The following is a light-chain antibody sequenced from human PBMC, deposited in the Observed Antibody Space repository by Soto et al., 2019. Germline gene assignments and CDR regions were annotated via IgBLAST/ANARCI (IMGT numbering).Light chain of an antibody. Sequence: VLTQSPGTMSLSPGDRATLSCRASQRITGSSLAWYQQKPGQSPRLVIFGASSRASGVPDRFSGNGSGADFTLTISRLEPEDSAVYHCHQYSTSPTFGPGTKLEI. CDR3: HQYSTSPT. J-gene: IGKJ2*01. V-gene: IGKV3-20*01. CDR1: QRITGSS. CDR2: GAS.